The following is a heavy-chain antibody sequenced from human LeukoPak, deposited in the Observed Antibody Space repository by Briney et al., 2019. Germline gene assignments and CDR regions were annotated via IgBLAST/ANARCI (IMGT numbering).Heavy chain of an antibody. CDR2: ISSSSSYI. Sequence: GGSLRLSCAASGFTFSSYSMNWVRQAPGKGLEWVSSISSSSSYIYYADSVKGRFTISRDNAKNSLYLQMNSLRAEDTAVYYCARGPSPFYLAEYLQHWGQGTLVTVSS. D-gene: IGHD3-3*01. CDR1: GFTFSSYS. V-gene: IGHV3-21*01. CDR3: ARGPSPFYLAEYLQH. J-gene: IGHJ1*01.